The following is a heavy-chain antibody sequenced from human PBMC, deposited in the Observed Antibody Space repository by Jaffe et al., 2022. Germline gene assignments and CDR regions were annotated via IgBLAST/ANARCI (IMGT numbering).Heavy chain of an antibody. J-gene: IGHJ4*02. Sequence: QVQLVQSGAEVKKPGASVKVSCKASGYTFTGYYMHWVRQAPGQGLEWMGWINPNSGGTNYAQKFQGRVTMTRDTSISTAYMELSRLRSDDTAVYYCARELISSSWYGSYLGFDYWGQGTLVTVSS. CDR3: ARELISSSWYGSYLGFDY. CDR2: INPNSGGT. CDR1: GYTFTGYY. D-gene: IGHD6-13*01. V-gene: IGHV1-2*02.